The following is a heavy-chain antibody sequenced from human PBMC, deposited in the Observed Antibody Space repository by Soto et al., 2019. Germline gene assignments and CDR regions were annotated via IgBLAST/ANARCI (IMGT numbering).Heavy chain of an antibody. D-gene: IGHD3-22*01. Sequence: PGESLKISCKGSGYSFSAYWIGRVRQMPGKGLEWMGMINPGDSDTRYSPSLQGQVTVSADKSISTAYLQWSSLEASDTAMYYCARAFSSGYPFDYWGQGILVTVSS. CDR2: INPGDSDT. J-gene: IGHJ4*02. CDR1: GYSFSAYW. CDR3: ARAFSSGYPFDY. V-gene: IGHV5-51*01.